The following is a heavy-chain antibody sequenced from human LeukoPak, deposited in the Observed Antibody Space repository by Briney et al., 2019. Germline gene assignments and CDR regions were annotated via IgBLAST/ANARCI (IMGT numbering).Heavy chain of an antibody. Sequence: GGSLRLSCAASGFTVSSNYMSWLRQAPGKGLEWVSVIYSGGSTYYAASVKGRFTISRDNSKNTLYLQMNSLRAEDTAVYYCARSPMVRGVRFDPWGQGTLVTVSS. V-gene: IGHV3-53*01. CDR2: IYSGGST. CDR3: ARSPMVRGVRFDP. D-gene: IGHD3-10*01. CDR1: GFTVSSNY. J-gene: IGHJ5*02.